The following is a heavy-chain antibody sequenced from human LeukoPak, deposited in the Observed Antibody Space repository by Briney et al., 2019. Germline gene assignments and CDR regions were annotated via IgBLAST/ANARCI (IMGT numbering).Heavy chain of an antibody. V-gene: IGHV3-15*05. CDR1: GITFTKAW. D-gene: IGHD2/OR15-2a*01. CDR2: FNRRSDGETT. CDR3: ARDWFHAIDY. J-gene: IGHJ4*02. Sequence: PGGSLRLSCAASGITFTKAWMSWVRQAPGEGLEWVGRFNRRSDGETTDYAAPVKGRFTISTDDSKNTLYLQMNSLRAEDTAVYYCARDWFHAIDYWGQGTLVTVSS.